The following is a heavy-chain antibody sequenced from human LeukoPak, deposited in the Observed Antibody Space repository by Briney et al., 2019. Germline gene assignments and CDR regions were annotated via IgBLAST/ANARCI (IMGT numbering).Heavy chain of an antibody. D-gene: IGHD6-6*01. CDR2: ISSSGNT. Sequence: SETLSLTCSVSGYSISSGYYWGWIRQPPGKRLEWVGSISSSGNTYYNPTLKSRVTISVDRSKNQFSLKLSSVTAADMAVYYCARDSNSAGYNWFDPWGQGTLVTVSS. CDR1: GYSISSGYY. J-gene: IGHJ5*02. V-gene: IGHV4-38-2*02. CDR3: ARDSNSAGYNWFDP.